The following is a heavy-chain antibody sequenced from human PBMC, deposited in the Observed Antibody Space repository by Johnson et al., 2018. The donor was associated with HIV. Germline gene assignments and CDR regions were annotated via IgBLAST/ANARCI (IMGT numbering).Heavy chain of an antibody. J-gene: IGHJ3*02. Sequence: QVQLVESGGGVVQPWRSLRLSCAASGFTFSSYGMHWVRQAPGKGLEWVAVIWYDGSNKYYADSVKGRFTISRDNSKNTLYLQLNSLRAEDTAVYYCAKDMGTGDDAFDIWGQGTMVTVSS. CDR2: IWYDGSNK. V-gene: IGHV3-33*06. CDR1: GFTFSSYG. CDR3: AKDMGTGDDAFDI. D-gene: IGHD7-27*01.